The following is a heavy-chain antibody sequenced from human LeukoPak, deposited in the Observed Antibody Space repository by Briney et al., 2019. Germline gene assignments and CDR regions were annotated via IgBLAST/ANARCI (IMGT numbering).Heavy chain of an antibody. CDR1: GLTFRRYA. D-gene: IGHD5-18*01. CDR2: ISGSGGNT. CDR3: AMGPTAMENYYYYGMDV. Sequence: GGSLRLLCAASGLTFRRYAMRWVCQAPGRGVEGVSDISGSGGNTYYADSVKGRFTISRDNSKNTLYLQMNSLRAEDTAVYYCAMGPTAMENYYYYGMDVWGKGTTVTVSS. J-gene: IGHJ6*04. V-gene: IGHV3-23*01.